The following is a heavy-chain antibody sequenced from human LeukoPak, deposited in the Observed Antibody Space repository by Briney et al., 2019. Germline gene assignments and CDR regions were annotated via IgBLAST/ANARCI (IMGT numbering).Heavy chain of an antibody. Sequence: SETLSLTCTVSGGSISSYYWSWIRQPPGKGLEWIGFIYYSGSTNYNPSLKSRVTISVDTSKNQFFLNLRSVTAADTAVYYCVRDHYYDSSGYTFRHWGQGTLVTVSS. CDR2: IYYSGST. CDR3: VRDHYYDSSGYTFRH. D-gene: IGHD3-22*01. CDR1: GGSISSYY. J-gene: IGHJ1*01. V-gene: IGHV4-59*01.